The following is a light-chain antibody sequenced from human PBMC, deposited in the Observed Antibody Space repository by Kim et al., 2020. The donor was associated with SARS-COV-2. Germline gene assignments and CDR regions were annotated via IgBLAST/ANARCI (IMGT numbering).Light chain of an antibody. J-gene: IGLJ3*02. CDR2: SDS. Sequence: QSVLTQPPSTSGTPGQRVTLSCSGSRSNVGTNAVNWYHQLPGTAPKLLIHSDSQRPSGVPDRFSGTKSGTSASLAISGLQSEDEATFYCAAWDGSLNAWVFGGGTKLTVL. V-gene: IGLV1-44*01. CDR3: AAWDGSLNAWV. CDR1: RSNVGTNA.